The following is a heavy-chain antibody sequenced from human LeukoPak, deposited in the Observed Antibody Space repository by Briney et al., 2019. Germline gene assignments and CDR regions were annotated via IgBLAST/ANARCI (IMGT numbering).Heavy chain of an antibody. Sequence: SETLSLTCTVSGYSISSGYHWGWIRQPPGKGLEWIGSIYHSGTTYYNPFLKSRVTISVDTSRNRFSLKLSSVIAADTAVYYCARVAYDSSQPWGQGTLVTVSS. J-gene: IGHJ4*02. CDR1: GYSISSGYH. CDR2: IYHSGTT. CDR3: ARVAYDSSQP. V-gene: IGHV4-38-2*02. D-gene: IGHD3-22*01.